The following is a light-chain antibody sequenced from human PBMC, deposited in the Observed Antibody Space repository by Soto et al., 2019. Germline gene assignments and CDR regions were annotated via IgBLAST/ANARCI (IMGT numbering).Light chain of an antibody. V-gene: IGKV1-39*01. CDR3: QQSSNSPMYT. J-gene: IGKJ2*01. CDR1: QSIAFY. CDR2: AAS. Sequence: DIQLTQSPSSLSASVGDRVTITCRASQSIAFYVNWFQQKPGRAPRLLIYAASSLQSGVPSRFGGSGSGTDFTLTINSLQPEDSATYYCQQSSNSPMYTFGQGTK.